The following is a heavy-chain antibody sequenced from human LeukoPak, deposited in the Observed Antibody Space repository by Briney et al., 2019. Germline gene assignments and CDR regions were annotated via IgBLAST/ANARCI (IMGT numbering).Heavy chain of an antibody. CDR3: ARGDGGSYPVDH. D-gene: IGHD3-10*01. J-gene: IGHJ4*02. V-gene: IGHV3-11*04. CDR2: ISRSSSSI. Sequence: GGSLRLSCAASGFTFSDNYMSRIRQAPGKGLEWVSYISRSSSSIYYADSVKGRFTISRDNAKNSMYLQMNSLRAEDTAVYYCARGDGGSYPVDHWGQGTLVTVSS. CDR1: GFTFSDNY.